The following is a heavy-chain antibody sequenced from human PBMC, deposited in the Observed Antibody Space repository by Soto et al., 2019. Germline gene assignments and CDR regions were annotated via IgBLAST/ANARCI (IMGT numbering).Heavy chain of an antibody. D-gene: IGHD2-15*01. Sequence: PWESPKISCNGSGYSFTTYWISWVRQMPWKGLEWMGIIYPADSDTRYSPSFQGQVTISADKSISTAYLQWSSLKASDTAMYYCARSHCSGGSCYSEVYYGMDVWGQGTTVTVSS. CDR1: GYSFTTYW. CDR2: IYPADSDT. V-gene: IGHV5-51*01. J-gene: IGHJ6*02. CDR3: ARSHCSGGSCYSEVYYGMDV.